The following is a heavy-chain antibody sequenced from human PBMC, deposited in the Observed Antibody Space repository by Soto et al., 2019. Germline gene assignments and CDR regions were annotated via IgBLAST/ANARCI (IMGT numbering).Heavy chain of an antibody. D-gene: IGHD6-6*01. CDR3: AREYSSSGGYMDV. V-gene: IGHV3-7*01. J-gene: IGHJ6*03. CDR1: GFTFSSYW. CDR2: IKQDGSEK. Sequence: EVQLVESGGGLVQPGGSLRLSCAASGFTFSSYWMSWVRQAPGKGLEWVANIKQDGSEKYYVDSVKGRFTISRDNAKNSLYLQMNSLRAQDTAVYYCAREYSSSGGYMDVWGKGTTVTVSS.